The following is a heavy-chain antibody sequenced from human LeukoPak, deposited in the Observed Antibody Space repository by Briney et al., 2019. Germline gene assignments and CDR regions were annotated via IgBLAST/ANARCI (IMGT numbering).Heavy chain of an antibody. Sequence: KPGGSLRLSCAASGFSFSSYAMTWVRQAPGKGLQWVSSITTTSDYIYYSDSVKGRFTISRDNAKDSLYLQMNSLRAEDTAVYYCAKVADYGDYAPLGHLGQGTLVTVSS. CDR1: GFSFSSYA. CDR2: ITTTSDYI. V-gene: IGHV3-21*01. CDR3: AKVADYGDYAPLGH. J-gene: IGHJ4*01. D-gene: IGHD4-17*01.